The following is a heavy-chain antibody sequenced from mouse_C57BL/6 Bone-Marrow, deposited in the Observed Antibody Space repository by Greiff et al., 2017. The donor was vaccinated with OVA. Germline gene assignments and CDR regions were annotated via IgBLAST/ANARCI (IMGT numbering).Heavy chain of an antibody. Sequence: EVHLVESGGGLVQPGGSLKLSCAASGFTFSDYYMYWVRQTPEKRLEWVAYISNGGGSTYYPDTVKGRFTISRDNAKNTLYLQMSRLKSEDTAMYYCARLTGTLFAYWGQGTLVTVSA. D-gene: IGHD4-1*01. J-gene: IGHJ3*01. V-gene: IGHV5-12*01. CDR3: ARLTGTLFAY. CDR2: ISNGGGST. CDR1: GFTFSDYY.